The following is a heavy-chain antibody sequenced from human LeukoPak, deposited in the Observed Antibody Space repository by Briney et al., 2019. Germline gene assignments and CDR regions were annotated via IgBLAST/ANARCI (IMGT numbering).Heavy chain of an antibody. CDR2: IYTSGST. CDR3: ARERVDTAMVTGGWFDP. CDR1: GGSMSSYY. V-gene: IGHV4-4*07. D-gene: IGHD5-18*01. J-gene: IGHJ5*02. Sequence: KASETLSLTCTVSGGSMSSYYWICIREPAEKGLEWIGRIYTSGSTNYSPSLKSRVTMSVDTSKNQFSLKLSSVTAADTAVYYCARERVDTAMVTGGWFDPWGQGTLVTVSS.